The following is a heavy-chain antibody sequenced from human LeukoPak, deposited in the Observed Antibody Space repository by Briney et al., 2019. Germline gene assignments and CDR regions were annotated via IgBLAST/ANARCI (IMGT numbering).Heavy chain of an antibody. V-gene: IGHV1-24*01. J-gene: IGHJ4*02. CDR3: ATDLACSSTSCYLTNY. Sequence: ASVKVSCKVSGYTLTELSMHWVRQAPGKGLEWMGGFDPEDGETICAQKFQGRVTMTEDTSTDTAYMELSSLRSEDTAVYYCATDLACSSTSCYLTNYWGQGTLVTVSS. D-gene: IGHD2-2*01. CDR1: GYTLTELS. CDR2: FDPEDGET.